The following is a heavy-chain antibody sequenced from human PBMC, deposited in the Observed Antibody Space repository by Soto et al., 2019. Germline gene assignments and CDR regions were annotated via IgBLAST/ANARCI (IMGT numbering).Heavy chain of an antibody. CDR2: INYRGST. CDR1: GGSINSGDSY. CDR3: ARDAPGVDPY. Sequence: TLSLTCTVSGGSINSGDSYWNWIRQHPEKGLEWIGYINYRGSTFYNPSLKSRIIISVDTSKNQFSLSLSSVTAADTAVYYCARDAPGVDPYWGQGTLVTVSS. V-gene: IGHV4-31*03. J-gene: IGHJ4*02. D-gene: IGHD2-2*01.